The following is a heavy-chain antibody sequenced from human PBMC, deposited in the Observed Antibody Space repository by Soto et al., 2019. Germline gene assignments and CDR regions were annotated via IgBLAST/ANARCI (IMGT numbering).Heavy chain of an antibody. CDR2: ISAYNGNT. CDR1: GYTFSSYG. D-gene: IGHD2-8*01. Sequence: QVQLVQSGAEVKKPGASVKVSCKASGYTFSSYGISWVRQAPGQGLEWMGWISAYNGNTNYAQKLQGRVTMTTDTTTYTACMRLRSVRSDDSALYYGDRVNLSCTSPRSVVVRSYTRYVWGHGTTDTVAS. V-gene: IGHV1-18*01. J-gene: IGHJ6*02. CDR3: DRVNLSCTSPRSVVVRSYTRYV.